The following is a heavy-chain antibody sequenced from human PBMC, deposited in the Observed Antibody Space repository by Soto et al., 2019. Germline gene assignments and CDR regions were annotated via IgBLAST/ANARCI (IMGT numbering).Heavy chain of an antibody. D-gene: IGHD3-9*01. V-gene: IGHV1-8*01. CDR3: AFVRHNLRYFDWFHIRDYDDYYFDY. CDR2: MNPNSGNT. CDR1: GYTFTSYD. Sequence: ASVKVSCKASGYTFTSYDINWVRQATGQGLEWMGWMNPNSGNTGYAQKFQGRVTMTRNTSISTAYMELSSLRSEDTAVYYCAFVRHNLRYFDWFHIRDYDDYYFDYWGQGTLVTVSS. J-gene: IGHJ4*02.